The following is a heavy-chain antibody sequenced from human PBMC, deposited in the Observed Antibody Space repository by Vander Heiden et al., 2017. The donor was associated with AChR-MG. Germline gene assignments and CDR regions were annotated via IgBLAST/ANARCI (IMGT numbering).Heavy chain of an antibody. V-gene: IGHV1-69*01. CDR3: ARSLEYSSGWYLWGFDY. CDR2: IIPIFGTA. CDR1: GGTFSSYA. D-gene: IGHD6-19*01. Sequence: QVQLVQSGAEVKKPGSSVTVSCKASGGTFSSYAISWVRQAPGQGLEWMGGIIPIFGTANYAQKFQGRVTITADESTSTAYMELSSLRSEDTAVYYCARSLEYSSGWYLWGFDYWGQGTLVTVSS. J-gene: IGHJ4*02.